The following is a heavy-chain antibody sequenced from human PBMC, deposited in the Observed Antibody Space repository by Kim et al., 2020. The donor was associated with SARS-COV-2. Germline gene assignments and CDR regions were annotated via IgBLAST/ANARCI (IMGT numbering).Heavy chain of an antibody. CDR3: AKDQVPDGYNFWYFDL. CDR2: ISGSGGST. V-gene: IGHV3-23*01. CDR1: GFTFSSYA. J-gene: IGHJ2*01. D-gene: IGHD5-12*01. Sequence: GGSLRLSCAASGFTFSSYAMSWVRQAPGKGLEWVSAISGSGGSTYYADSVKGRFTISRDNSKNTLYLQMNSLRAEDTAVYYCAKDQVPDGYNFWYFDLWGRGSLVTVSS.